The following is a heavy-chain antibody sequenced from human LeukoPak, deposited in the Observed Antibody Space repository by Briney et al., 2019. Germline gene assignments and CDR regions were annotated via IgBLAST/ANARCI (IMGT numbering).Heavy chain of an antibody. CDR1: GFTFNHFG. D-gene: IGHD3-3*01. CDR3: AKGTRVGVTTPFDS. CDR2: ITGSSGRT. Sequence: PGGSLRPSCAGSGFTFNHFGLHWVRQAPGKGLEWVSSITGSSGRTYYVDSVKGRFTISRDTSNNTLYLEMNSLGDEDTAVYYCAKGTRVGVTTPFDSWGQGTLVTVSS. J-gene: IGHJ4*02. V-gene: IGHV3-23*01.